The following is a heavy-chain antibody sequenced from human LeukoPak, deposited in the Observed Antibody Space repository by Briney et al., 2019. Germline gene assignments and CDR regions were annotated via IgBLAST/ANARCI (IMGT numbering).Heavy chain of an antibody. CDR3: ARGVFYSSDYSNCFAR. Sequence: GGSLRLSCAASGFSFSNYETNWVRQAPGKGLEWGSYISSSASTIYYADSVKGRFTIPRDNAKNSLYLQMISLRAEDTAVYYCARGVFYSSDYSNCFARWGQGSLVTVPS. CDR1: GFSFSNYE. D-gene: IGHD6-19*01. V-gene: IGHV3-48*03. CDR2: ISSSASTI. J-gene: IGHJ5*02.